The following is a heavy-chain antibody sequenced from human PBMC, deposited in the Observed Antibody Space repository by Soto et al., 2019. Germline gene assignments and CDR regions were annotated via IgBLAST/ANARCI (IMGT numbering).Heavy chain of an antibody. CDR3: AKGLNPRITGTTRYYYYYYMDV. CDR2: ISGSGGST. V-gene: IGHV3-23*01. D-gene: IGHD1-7*01. CDR1: GFTFSSYA. Sequence: GGSLRLSCAASGFTFSSYAMSWVRQAPGKGLEWVSAISGSGGSTYYADSVKGRFTISRDNSKNTLYLQMNSLRAEDTAVYYCAKGLNPRITGTTRYYYYYYMDVWGKGTTVTVSS. J-gene: IGHJ6*03.